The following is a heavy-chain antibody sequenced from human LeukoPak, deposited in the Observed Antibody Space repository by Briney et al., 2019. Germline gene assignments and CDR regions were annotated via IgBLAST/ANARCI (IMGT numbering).Heavy chain of an antibody. CDR1: GFTFSNYA. CDR3: AKARQDGSGSYGYSAFDY. CDR2: ISGSGGST. D-gene: IGHD3-10*01. Sequence: TGGSLRLSCAASGFTFSNYAMSWVRQAPGKGLEWVSAISGSGGSTYYADSVKGRFTISRDNSKNTLYLQMNSQRAEDTAVYHCAKARQDGSGSYGYSAFDYWGQGTLVTVSS. J-gene: IGHJ4*02. V-gene: IGHV3-23*01.